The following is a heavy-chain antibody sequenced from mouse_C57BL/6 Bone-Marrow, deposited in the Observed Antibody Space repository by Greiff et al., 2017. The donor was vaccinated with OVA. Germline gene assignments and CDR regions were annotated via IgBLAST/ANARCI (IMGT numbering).Heavy chain of an antibody. J-gene: IGHJ4*01. V-gene: IGHV8-8*01. D-gene: IGHD1-1*01. CDR3: ARIAYYYDAMDY. Sequence: VKLQESGPGILQPSQTLSLTCSFSGFSLSTFGMGVGWIRQPSGKGLEWLAHIWWVDDKFYNPALESRLTISKDTSKNLVHLMIANVDTADTATYYCARIAYYYDAMDYWGQGTSITVSA. CDR2: IWWVDDK. CDR1: GFSLSTFGMG.